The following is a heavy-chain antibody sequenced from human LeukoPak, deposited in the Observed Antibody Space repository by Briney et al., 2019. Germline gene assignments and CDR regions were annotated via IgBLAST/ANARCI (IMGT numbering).Heavy chain of an antibody. CDR3: AKGPRRGWELLIAFDI. Sequence: PGGSLRLSCAASGFTFSSYGMHWVRQAPGKGLEWVAVISYDGSNKYYADSVKGRFTISRDNSKNTLYLQMNSLRAEDTAVYYCAKGPRRGWELLIAFDIWGQGTMVTVSS. D-gene: IGHD1-26*01. V-gene: IGHV3-30*18. CDR2: ISYDGSNK. J-gene: IGHJ3*02. CDR1: GFTFSSYG.